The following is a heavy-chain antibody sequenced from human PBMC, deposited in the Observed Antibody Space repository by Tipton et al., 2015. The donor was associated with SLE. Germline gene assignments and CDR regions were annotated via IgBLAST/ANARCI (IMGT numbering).Heavy chain of an antibody. CDR1: GGSIRSGVYY. J-gene: IGHJ4*02. Sequence: TLSLTCTVSGGSIRSGVYYWCWIRQHPGKGLEWIGYIHDSGATFYNPSLRSRSAISVDTSQNQFSLRLTSVTAADTAVYYCARHLGASFDFWGQGILVTVSS. CDR2: IHDSGAT. V-gene: IGHV4-31*03. CDR3: ARHLGASFDF.